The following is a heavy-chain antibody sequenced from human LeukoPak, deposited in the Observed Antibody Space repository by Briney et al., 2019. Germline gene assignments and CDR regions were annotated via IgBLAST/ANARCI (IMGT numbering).Heavy chain of an antibody. CDR3: ARDGTAPGLYFDL. CDR2: INQNGGEN. V-gene: IGHV3-7*01. CDR1: GFTFSDFW. Sequence: GGSLTLSCAVSGFTFSDFWMNWVRQAPGKELEWVASINQNGGENCYVDSVKGRFTVSRDNPRNSLYLQMSSLRAEDTAVYYCARDGTAPGLYFDLWGQGALVTVSS. J-gene: IGHJ4*03. D-gene: IGHD6-13*01.